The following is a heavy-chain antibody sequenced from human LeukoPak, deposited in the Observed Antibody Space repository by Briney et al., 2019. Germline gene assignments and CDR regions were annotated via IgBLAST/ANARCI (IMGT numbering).Heavy chain of an antibody. Sequence: ASVKVSCKASGYTFTSYYMHWVRQAPGQGLEWMGIINPSGGSTSYAQKFQGRVTMTRDMSTSTVYMELSSLRSEDTAVYYCARDSLEVAARPTLVYWGQGTLVTVSS. CDR1: GYTFTSYY. CDR3: ARDSLEVAARPTLVY. CDR2: INPSGGST. J-gene: IGHJ4*02. D-gene: IGHD6-6*01. V-gene: IGHV1-46*01.